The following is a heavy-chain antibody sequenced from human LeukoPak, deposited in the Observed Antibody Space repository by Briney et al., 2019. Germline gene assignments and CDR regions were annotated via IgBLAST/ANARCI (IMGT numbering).Heavy chain of an antibody. Sequence: PSETLSLTCAVYGGSVSGYYWSWIPQPPGKGLGWIGEINHSGSTNYNPSLKSRVTISVETSKNQFSLKLSSVTAADTAVYYCARGAQLWFGELYQSYYFDYWGQGTLVTVSS. J-gene: IGHJ4*02. CDR1: GGSVSGYY. D-gene: IGHD3-10*01. CDR2: INHSGST. CDR3: ARGAQLWFGELYQSYYFDY. V-gene: IGHV4-34*01.